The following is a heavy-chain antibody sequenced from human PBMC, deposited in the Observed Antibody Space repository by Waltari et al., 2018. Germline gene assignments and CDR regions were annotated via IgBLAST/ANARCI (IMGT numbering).Heavy chain of an antibody. CDR3: ATVASPKTPNYYYYGMDV. Sequence: QVQLVQSGAEVKKPGASVQVSCKVSGYTLTELSMHCVRQAPGNGLEWMGGFDPEDGETIYAQKFQGRVTMTEDTSTDTAYMELSSLRSEDTAVYYCATVASPKTPNYYYYGMDVWGQGTTVTVSS. J-gene: IGHJ6*02. CDR2: FDPEDGET. V-gene: IGHV1-24*01. CDR1: GYTLTELS.